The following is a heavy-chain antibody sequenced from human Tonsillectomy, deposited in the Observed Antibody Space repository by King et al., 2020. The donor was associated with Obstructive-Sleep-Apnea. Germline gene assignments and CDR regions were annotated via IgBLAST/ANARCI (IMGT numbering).Heavy chain of an antibody. CDR2: LYYSGST. CDR1: GGSISSSNYY. V-gene: IGHV4-39*01. J-gene: IGHJ4*02. CDR3: AGLSLVVASSWDY. Sequence: VQLQESGPGLVKPSENLSLTCTVSGGSISSSNYYWGWIRQPPGKGLEWIGSLYYSGSTYYNPSLKSRLTISVDTSKNQFSLKLSSVTAADTAVFYCAGLSLVVASSWDYWGQGTLVTVSS. D-gene: IGHD2-15*01.